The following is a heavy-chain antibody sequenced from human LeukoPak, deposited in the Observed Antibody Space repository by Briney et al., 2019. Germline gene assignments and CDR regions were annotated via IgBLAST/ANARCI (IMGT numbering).Heavy chain of an antibody. CDR1: GFTFNTYW. Sequence: PGGSLRLSCTASGFTFNTYWMSWVRQTPGKGLEWVANIKQDGSEQYYVDSLKGRFTISRDNAKNSLYLQMNSLRVEDTAVYYCARGRYTSGWYPDYFDFWGQGTRVTVSS. J-gene: IGHJ4*02. V-gene: IGHV3-7*01. D-gene: IGHD6-19*01. CDR3: ARGRYTSGWYPDYFDF. CDR2: IKQDGSEQ.